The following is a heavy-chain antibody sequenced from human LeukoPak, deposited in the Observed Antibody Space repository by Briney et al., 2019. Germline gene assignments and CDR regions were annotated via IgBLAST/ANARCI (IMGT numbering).Heavy chain of an antibody. Sequence: GGSLRLSCAASGFTVSSNYMSWVRQAPGKGLEWLSYISPTSHILYADSVKGRFTISRDNAKNSLYLQMNSLKDEDTAVYYCATDKYGGPVHWGQGTLVTVSS. CDR1: GFTVSSNY. D-gene: IGHD5-12*01. CDR3: ATDKYGGPVH. CDR2: ISPTSHI. J-gene: IGHJ4*02. V-gene: IGHV3-69-1*01.